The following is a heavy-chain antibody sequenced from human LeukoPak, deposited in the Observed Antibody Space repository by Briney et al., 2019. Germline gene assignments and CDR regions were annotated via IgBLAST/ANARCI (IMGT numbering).Heavy chain of an antibody. CDR3: ASDVVVVAATPNYFDY. J-gene: IGHJ4*02. CDR2: IIPILGIA. CDR1: GGTFSSYA. Sequence: SVKVSCKASGGTFSSYAISWVRQAPGQGLEWMGRIIPILGIANYAQKFQGRVTITADKSTSTAYVELSSLRSEDTAVYYCASDVVVVAATPNYFDYWGQGTLVTVSP. V-gene: IGHV1-69*04. D-gene: IGHD2-15*01.